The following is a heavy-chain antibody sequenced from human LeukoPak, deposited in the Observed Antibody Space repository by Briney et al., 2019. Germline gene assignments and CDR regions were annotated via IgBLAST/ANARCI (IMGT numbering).Heavy chain of an antibody. CDR2: IYYTGST. CDR1: GGSISGGKDF. J-gene: IGHJ5*02. Sequence: PSETLSLTCAVSGGSISGGKDFWGWIRQSPGKGLEWIGSIYYTGSTYYNPSLKSRVTISVDTSKNQFSLKLSSVTAADTAVYYCARHEGTYWFDPWGQGTLVTVSS. CDR3: ARHEGTYWFDP. V-gene: IGHV4-39*01.